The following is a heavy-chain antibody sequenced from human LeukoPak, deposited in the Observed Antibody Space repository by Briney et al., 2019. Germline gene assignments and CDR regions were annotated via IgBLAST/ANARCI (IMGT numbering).Heavy chain of an antibody. CDR1: GDSISSGYY. D-gene: IGHD3-10*01. J-gene: IGHJ5*02. Sequence: SETLSLTCTVSGDSISSGYYWGWIRQPPGKGLEWIGSIYHSGSIYYNPSLKSRVTISVDTSKNHFSLKLSSVTAADTAVYYCAIQYYGSGPGWFDPWGQGTLVTVSS. CDR2: IYHSGSI. V-gene: IGHV4-38-2*02. CDR3: AIQYYGSGPGWFDP.